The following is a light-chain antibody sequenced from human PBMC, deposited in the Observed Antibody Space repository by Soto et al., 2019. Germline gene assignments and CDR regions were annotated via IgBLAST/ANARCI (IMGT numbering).Light chain of an antibody. V-gene: IGKV1-8*01. CDR2: AAS. CDR1: QGISSY. Sequence: AIRMTQSPSSFSASTGDRVTITCRASQGISSYLAWCQQKPGKDPKLLIYAASTLKSGVPSRFSGSGSGTDYTLTIICLQSEDFATYYCQQYYSYPRTFGQGTKLEIK. J-gene: IGKJ2*01. CDR3: QQYYSYPRT.